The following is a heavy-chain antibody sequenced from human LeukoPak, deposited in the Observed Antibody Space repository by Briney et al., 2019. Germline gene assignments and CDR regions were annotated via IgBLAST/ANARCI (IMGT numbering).Heavy chain of an antibody. CDR3: ARLLASEMITIDY. J-gene: IGHJ4*02. V-gene: IGHV5-51*01. D-gene: IGHD3-16*01. CDR1: GYSFTYYW. CDR2: IYPGDSDT. Sequence: GASLQISCKCSGYSFTYYWIGWVRQLPGEGLEWMGIIYPGDSDTKYSPSFQGQVTMSTDMSINTAYLQWSSLKASDTAMYSCARLLASEMITIDYWGQGTLVTVSS.